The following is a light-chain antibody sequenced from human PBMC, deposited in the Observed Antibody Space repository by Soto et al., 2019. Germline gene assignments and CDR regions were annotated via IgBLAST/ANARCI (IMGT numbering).Light chain of an antibody. V-gene: IGLV1-44*01. CDR1: SSNIGSNS. CDR2: YNN. Sequence: QSVLTQPPSASGTPGQRVTISCSGSSSNIGSNSVNWFQQFPGAAPKVLIYYNNRRPSGVPDRFSGSKSGTSASLAISGLQSEAEADYYCAAWDDSLNGVIFGGGTKVTVL. J-gene: IGLJ2*01. CDR3: AAWDDSLNGVI.